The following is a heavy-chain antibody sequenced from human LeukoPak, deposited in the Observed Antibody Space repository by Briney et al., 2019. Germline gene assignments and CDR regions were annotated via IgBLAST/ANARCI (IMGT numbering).Heavy chain of an antibody. Sequence: PGGSLRLSCAASGFTFSSYALSWVRQAPGKGLEWVSVIRGRGSSSGVTSYADSVKGRFTISRDNSKNTLYLLMTSLKAEDTAVYYCAKARENTVFGVNSLFDYWGQGTLVTVSS. V-gene: IGHV3-23*01. CDR2: IRGRGSSSGVT. D-gene: IGHD3-3*01. CDR3: AKARENTVFGVNSLFDY. CDR1: GFTFSSYA. J-gene: IGHJ4*02.